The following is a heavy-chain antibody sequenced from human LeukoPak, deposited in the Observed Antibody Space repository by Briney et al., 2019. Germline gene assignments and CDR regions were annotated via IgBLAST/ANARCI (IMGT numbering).Heavy chain of an antibody. J-gene: IGHJ4*02. Sequence: SETLSLTCTVSGGSIRSTTYYWGWIRQPPGKGLEWIGSIYYSGSTYYNPSLKSRVTISVDTSKNQFSLKLSSVTAADTAVYYCARQVVVPAAADYWGQGTLVTVSS. V-gene: IGHV4-39*01. CDR3: ARQVVVPAAADY. D-gene: IGHD2-2*01. CDR2: IYYSGST. CDR1: GGSIRSTTYY.